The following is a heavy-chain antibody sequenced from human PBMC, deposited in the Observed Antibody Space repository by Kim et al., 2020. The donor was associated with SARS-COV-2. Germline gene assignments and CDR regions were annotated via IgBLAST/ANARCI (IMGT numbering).Heavy chain of an antibody. V-gene: IGHV3-11*03. D-gene: IGHD3-16*01. CDR3: AYSDSYAEGPFDY. CDR2: ISGSSSHT. Sequence: GGSLRLSCEASGFTFSDYYMSWIRQAPGKGLEWVSYISGSSSHTDYADSVKGRFSISRDNAKNSVYLHLHSLRAEDTAIYYCAYSDSYAEGPFDYWGQGTLVTVSS. CDR1: GFTFSDYY. J-gene: IGHJ4*02.